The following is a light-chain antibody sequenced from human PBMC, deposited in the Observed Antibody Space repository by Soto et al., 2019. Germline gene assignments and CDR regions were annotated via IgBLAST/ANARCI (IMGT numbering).Light chain of an antibody. CDR3: QYYNSAPFC. CDR2: ASS. V-gene: IGKV1-27*01. Sequence: DIQMTQSPSSLSASVGDRVTITCRASQGISNYLAWYQQKPGKVHKLLIYASSTLQSGVPSRFSVSGSGTDFTLTVSCLQAEGVATYYCQYYNSAPFCVGPSTKVDIK. CDR1: QGISNY. J-gene: IGKJ3*01.